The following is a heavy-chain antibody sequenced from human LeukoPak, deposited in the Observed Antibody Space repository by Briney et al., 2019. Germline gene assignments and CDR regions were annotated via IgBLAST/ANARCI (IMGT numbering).Heavy chain of an antibody. CDR2: INPNSGGT. D-gene: IGHD5-18*01. CDR1: GYTFTGYY. J-gene: IGHJ3*02. Sequence: ASVKVSCKASGYTFTGYYMHWVRQAPGQGLEWMGWINPNSGGTNYAQKFQGRVTMTRDTSISTAYMELSRLRSDDTAVYYCARDSDTAPDAFDIWGQGTMVTVSS. CDR3: ARDSDTAPDAFDI. V-gene: IGHV1-2*02.